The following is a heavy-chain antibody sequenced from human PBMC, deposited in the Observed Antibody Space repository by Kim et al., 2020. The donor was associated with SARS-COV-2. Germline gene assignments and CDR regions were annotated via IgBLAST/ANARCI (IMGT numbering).Heavy chain of an antibody. D-gene: IGHD5-12*01. CDR1: GFTVSSNY. Sequence: GGSLRLSCAASGFTVSSNYMSWVRQAPGKGLEWVSVIYSGGSTYYADSVKGRFTISRDNSKNTLYLQMNSLRAEDTAVYYCAAGGVATIRGDGMDIWGQGTTVTVSS. CDR3: AAGGVATIRGDGMDI. CDR2: IYSGGST. J-gene: IGHJ6*02. V-gene: IGHV3-66*01.